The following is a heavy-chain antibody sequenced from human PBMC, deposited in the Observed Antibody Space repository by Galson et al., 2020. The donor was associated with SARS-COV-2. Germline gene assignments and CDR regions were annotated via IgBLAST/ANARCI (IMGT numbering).Heavy chain of an antibody. CDR3: ARSGLALYANY. J-gene: IGHJ4*02. CDR1: GGSVSSDVHY. V-gene: IGHV4-31*03. Sequence: TLSLTCTVSGGSVSSDVHYWSWIRQHPGKGLEWIGYIYSSGNTYYNPSLKSRVTISLDTSKNQFSLRLSSVTAADTAVYYCARSGLALYANYWGQGTLVTVSS. D-gene: IGHD2-8*01. CDR2: IYSSGNT.